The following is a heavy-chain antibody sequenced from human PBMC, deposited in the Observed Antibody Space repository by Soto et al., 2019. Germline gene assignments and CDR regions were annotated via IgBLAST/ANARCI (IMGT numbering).Heavy chain of an antibody. D-gene: IGHD1-1*01. CDR1: GFTFSDYY. CDR3: ARDLRRMERSWFDP. Sequence: GGSLRLSCAASGFTFSDYYMSWIRQAPGKGLEWVSYISNSGSTIYYADSVKGRFTISRDNAKNSLYLQMNSLRAEDTAVYYCARDLRRMERSWFDPWGQGTLVTVSS. V-gene: IGHV3-11*01. J-gene: IGHJ5*02. CDR2: ISNSGSTI.